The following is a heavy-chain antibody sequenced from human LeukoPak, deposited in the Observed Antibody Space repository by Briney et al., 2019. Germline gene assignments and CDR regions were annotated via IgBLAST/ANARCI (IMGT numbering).Heavy chain of an antibody. CDR2: VSAEGDRR. CDR1: GFTFSHYA. Sequence: GRSLRLSCAVSGFTFSHYAMHWVRRPPGKGLEWVTFVSAEGDRRYYADSVKGRFTISRDDSKSSLYLQMNSLRTEDTALYYCVRDLSGHYSFDHWGQGALVTVSS. CDR3: VRDLSGHYSFDH. V-gene: IGHV3-30*06. J-gene: IGHJ4*02. D-gene: IGHD4-17*01.